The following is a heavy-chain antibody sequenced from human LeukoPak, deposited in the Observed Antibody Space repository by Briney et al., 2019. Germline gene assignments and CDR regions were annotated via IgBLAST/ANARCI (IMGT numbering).Heavy chain of an antibody. D-gene: IGHD4-11*01. CDR2: IWYDGSNK. V-gene: IGHV3-33*01. J-gene: IGHJ6*02. Sequence: GSSLRLSCAASGFTFSSNGMDWGRQAPGKGLEWVGVIWYDGSNKYYADSVKGRFTISRDNSKNTLYLQMNSLRAEDTAVYYCARPYYSNYYYYGMDVWGQGTTVTVSS. CDR1: GFTFSSNG. CDR3: ARPYYSNYYYYGMDV.